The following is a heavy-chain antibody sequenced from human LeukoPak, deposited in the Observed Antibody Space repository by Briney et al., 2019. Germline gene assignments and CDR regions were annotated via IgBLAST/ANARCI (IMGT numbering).Heavy chain of an antibody. Sequence: GGSLRLSCAASGFTVSSNYMSWVRQAPGKGLEWVSVTYSGGSTYFADSVKGRFTISRDNSKNTLYLQMNSLRAEDTAVYYCARSPSSDYWGQGTLVTVSS. J-gene: IGHJ4*02. CDR3: ARSPSSDY. CDR2: TYSGGST. V-gene: IGHV3-66*01. CDR1: GFTVSSNY. D-gene: IGHD2-2*01.